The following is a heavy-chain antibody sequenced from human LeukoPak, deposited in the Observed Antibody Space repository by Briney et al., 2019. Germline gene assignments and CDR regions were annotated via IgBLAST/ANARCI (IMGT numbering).Heavy chain of an antibody. CDR1: GYTFTSYY. Sequence: ASVKVSCKASGYTFTSYYMHWVRQASGQGLEWMGIINPSGGSTSYAQKFQGRVTMTRDTSTSTVYMELSSLRSEDTAVYYCARDTYYYDSSGSLFDYWGQGTLVTVSS. J-gene: IGHJ4*02. V-gene: IGHV1-46*01. CDR2: INPSGGST. CDR3: ARDTYYYDSSGSLFDY. D-gene: IGHD3-22*01.